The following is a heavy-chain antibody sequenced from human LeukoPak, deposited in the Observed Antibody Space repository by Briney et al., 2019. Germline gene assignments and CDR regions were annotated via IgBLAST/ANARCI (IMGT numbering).Heavy chain of an antibody. CDR2: IYYNGGT. D-gene: IGHD2-2*01. V-gene: IGHV4-59*12. CDR1: GGSINSYY. Sequence: PSETLSLTCTVSGGSINSYYWSWIRQPPGKGLEWIGYIYYNGGTNYNPSLESRLTMSVDRSKNQFSLKLSSVTAADTAVYYCARSQSEDIVVVPAPGGWFDPWGQGTLVTVSS. CDR3: ARSQSEDIVVVPAPGGWFDP. J-gene: IGHJ5*02.